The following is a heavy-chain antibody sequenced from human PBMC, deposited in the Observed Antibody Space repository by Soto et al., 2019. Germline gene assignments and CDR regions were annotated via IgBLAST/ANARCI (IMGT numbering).Heavy chain of an antibody. CDR2: ISYDGSNK. CDR1: GITFSSYG. Sequence: QVQLVESGGGVVQPGRSLRLSCAASGITFSSYGMHWVRQAPGKGLEWVAVISYDGSNKYYVDSVKGRFTISRDNSKNTLDMPMNSLRPEDTAVYYCAKHQHGYSYVLDYWGQGTLVTVSS. J-gene: IGHJ4*02. CDR3: AKHQHGYSYVLDY. V-gene: IGHV3-30*18. D-gene: IGHD5-18*01.